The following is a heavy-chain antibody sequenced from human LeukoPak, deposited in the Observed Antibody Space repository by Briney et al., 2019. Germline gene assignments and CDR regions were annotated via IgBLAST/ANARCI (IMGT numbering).Heavy chain of an antibody. Sequence: GGSLRLSCAASGFTFSAYNMNWVRRTPGKGLEWVSSITTSSSYMFYADSVRGRFTISRDNAENSLYLQMNSLRAEDTAVYYCAKVGSYHDFDYWGQGTLVTVSS. D-gene: IGHD3-22*01. CDR1: GFTFSAYN. CDR2: ITTSSSYM. CDR3: AKVGSYHDFDY. V-gene: IGHV3-21*01. J-gene: IGHJ4*02.